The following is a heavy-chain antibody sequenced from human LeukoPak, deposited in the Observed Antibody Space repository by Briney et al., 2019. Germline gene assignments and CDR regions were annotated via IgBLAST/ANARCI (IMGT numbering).Heavy chain of an antibody. CDR2: IYPGDSDT. J-gene: IGHJ5*02. D-gene: IGHD2-2*02. CDR3: ARRGACSSTSCYTFNWFDP. V-gene: IGHV5-51*01. CDR1: GYSFTSYW. Sequence: GGSLRLSCAASGYSFTSYWIGWVRQMPGKGLEWMGIIYPGDSDTRYSPSFQGQVTISADKSISTAYLQWSSLKASDTAMYYCARRGACSSTSCYTFNWFDPWGQGTLVTVSS.